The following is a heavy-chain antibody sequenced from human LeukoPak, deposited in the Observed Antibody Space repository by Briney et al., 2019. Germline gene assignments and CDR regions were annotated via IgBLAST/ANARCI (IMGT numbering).Heavy chain of an antibody. J-gene: IGHJ3*02. V-gene: IGHV1-2*02. CDR1: GYTFTGYD. CDR2: INPNSGGT. CDR3: ARALTMLQDAFDI. D-gene: IGHD3-10*01. Sequence: ASVKLSCTSSGYTFTGYDMHWVRQAPGQGLEWMGWINPNSGGTNYAQKFQGRVTMTRDTSISTAYMELSRLSSDDTAVYYCARALTMLQDAFDIWGQGTMVTVSS.